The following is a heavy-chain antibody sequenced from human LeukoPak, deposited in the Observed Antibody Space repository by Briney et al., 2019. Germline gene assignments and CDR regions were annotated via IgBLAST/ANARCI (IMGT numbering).Heavy chain of an antibody. CDR1: GFTFSSYS. V-gene: IGHV3-21*01. J-gene: IGHJ4*02. CDR2: ISSSSSYI. CDR3: ASHTGRYYYGSGSYYFDY. Sequence: KPGGSLRLSCAASGFTFSSYSMNWVRQAPGKGLEWVSSISSSSSYIYYADSVKGRFTISRDNAKNSLYLQMNSLRAEDKAVYYCASHTGRYYYGSGSYYFDYWGQGTLVTVSS. D-gene: IGHD3-10*01.